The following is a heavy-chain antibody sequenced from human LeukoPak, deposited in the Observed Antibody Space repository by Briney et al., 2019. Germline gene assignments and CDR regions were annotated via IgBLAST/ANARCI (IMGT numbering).Heavy chain of an antibody. D-gene: IGHD3-22*01. CDR3: TTEIQARITMIVVATPAFDY. V-gene: IGHV3-30*02. Sequence: GGSLRLSCAASGFTFSSYGIHWVRQAPGKGLEWVAFIRYDGSNKYYADSVKGRFTISGDNSKNTLYLQMNSLKTEDTAVYYCTTEIQARITMIVVATPAFDYWGQGTLVTVSS. J-gene: IGHJ4*02. CDR2: IRYDGSNK. CDR1: GFTFSSYG.